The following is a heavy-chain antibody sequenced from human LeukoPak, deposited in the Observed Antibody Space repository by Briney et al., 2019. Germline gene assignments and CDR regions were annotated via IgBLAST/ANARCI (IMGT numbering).Heavy chain of an antibody. CDR1: GFTFSSYA. J-gene: IGHJ4*02. D-gene: IGHD2-2*01. CDR3: AKANAYYPSCSDY. V-gene: IGHV3-23*01. CDR2: ISGSGGST. Sequence: GGSLRLSCAASGFTFSSYAMSWVRQAPGKGLEWVSAISGSGGSTYYADSVKGRFTNSRDNSKNTLYLQMNSLRAEDTAVYYCAKANAYYPSCSDYWGQGTLVTVSS.